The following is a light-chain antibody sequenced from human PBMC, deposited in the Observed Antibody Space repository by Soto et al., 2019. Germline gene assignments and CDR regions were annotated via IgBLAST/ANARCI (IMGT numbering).Light chain of an antibody. CDR1: SSDVGGYNY. Sequence: QSALTQPASVSGSPGQSITISCTGTSSDVGGYNYVSWYQQHPGKVPKVMIYEVSNRPSGVSNRFSGSKSGNTASLTISGLQAEDEADYYCSSYSSTSTPWVFGGGTKVTVL. V-gene: IGLV2-14*01. J-gene: IGLJ3*02. CDR2: EVS. CDR3: SSYSSTSTPWV.